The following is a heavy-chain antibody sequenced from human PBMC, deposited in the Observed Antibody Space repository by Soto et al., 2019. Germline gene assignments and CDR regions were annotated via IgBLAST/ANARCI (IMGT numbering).Heavy chain of an antibody. CDR1: GFSFSDHY. D-gene: IGHD2-2*01. J-gene: IGHJ2*01. CDR3: TRNKPSSWYFDL. V-gene: IGHV3-72*01. CDR2: IRNRPNSYTT. Sequence: EVQLVESGGGLVQPGGSLRLSCAASGFSFSDHYIDWVRQAPGKGLEWVGLIRNRPNSYTTEYAASVKGRFTISRDDSKNSLYLQMNSLKTEDTAVYYCTRNKPSSWYFDLWGRGTLVTVSS.